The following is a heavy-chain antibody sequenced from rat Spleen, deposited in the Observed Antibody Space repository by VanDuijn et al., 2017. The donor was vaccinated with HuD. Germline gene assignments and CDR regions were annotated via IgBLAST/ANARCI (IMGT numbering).Heavy chain of an antibody. Sequence: QVQLKESGPGLVQPSQTLSLTCTVSGFSLISNGVHWIRQPPGEGLEWMGGIWGNGKTNYNSGLKSRLSISRDTSKSQVYLKMNSLQTDDTAIYYCTRDKTYYFDYWGQGVMVTVSS. J-gene: IGHJ2*01. CDR2: IWGNGKT. CDR3: TRDKTYYFDY. V-gene: IGHV2-13*01. CDR1: GFSLISNG.